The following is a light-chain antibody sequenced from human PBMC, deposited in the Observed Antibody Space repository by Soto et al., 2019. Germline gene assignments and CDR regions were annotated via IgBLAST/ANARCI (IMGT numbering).Light chain of an antibody. V-gene: IGKV1-39*01. Sequence: DIQMTQYPSSLSASVGDRVTITCRASQSISRNLNWYQHKPGKAPKLLIYAASSLQNGVPSRFRGGGSGTESTLSINSLQPEDFGTYYCQQSFTTASITFGQGTRLEIK. CDR1: QSISRN. CDR2: AAS. J-gene: IGKJ5*01. CDR3: QQSFTTASIT.